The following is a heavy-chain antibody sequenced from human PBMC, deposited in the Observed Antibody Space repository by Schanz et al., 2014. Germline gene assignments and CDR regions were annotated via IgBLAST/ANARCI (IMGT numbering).Heavy chain of an antibody. CDR3: ARLYCSTPGCYVSPNGFAKDY. V-gene: IGHV4-34*01. CDR2: INQSGDT. J-gene: IGHJ4*02. Sequence: QVQLQQWGAGLLKPSETLSLTCAVSGGSFSGYYWSWIRQPPDTGLEWIGEINQSGDTNYNPSLKSRLTIPSDTSTNQFSRNLRSVTAADTAVYYCARLYCSTPGCYVSPNGFAKDYWGQGTLVTVSS. D-gene: IGHD2-2*01. CDR1: GGSFSGYY.